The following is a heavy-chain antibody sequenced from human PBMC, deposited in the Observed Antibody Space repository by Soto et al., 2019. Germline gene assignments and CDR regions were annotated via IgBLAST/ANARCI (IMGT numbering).Heavy chain of an antibody. D-gene: IGHD2-2*01. V-gene: IGHV1-69*12. Sequence: QVQLVQSGAEVKKPGSSVKVSCKASGGTFRNSPISWVRQAPGQGLEWMGGIIPIFTTPNYAQKFQGRVTITAVESTSTVYMELSSLRSDDTAVYYCARSDTGYCLSTSCYPFDCWGQGTLVTVSS. CDR1: GGTFRNSP. J-gene: IGHJ4*02. CDR3: ARSDTGYCLSTSCYPFDC. CDR2: IIPIFTTP.